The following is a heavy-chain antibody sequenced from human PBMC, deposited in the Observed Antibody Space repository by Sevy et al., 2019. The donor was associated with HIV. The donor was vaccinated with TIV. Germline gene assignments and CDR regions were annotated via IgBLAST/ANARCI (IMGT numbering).Heavy chain of an antibody. J-gene: IGHJ5*02. D-gene: IGHD6-13*01. CDR3: ARDFSSSWQSPWFDP. CDR2: MNPNSGNT. Sequence: TSVKVSCKASGYTFTSYDINWVRQATGQGLEWMGWMNPNSGNTGYAQKFQGRVTMTRNTSISTAYMELSSLRSEDTAVYYCARDFSSSWQSPWFDPWGQGTLVTVSS. V-gene: IGHV1-8*01. CDR1: GYTFTSYD.